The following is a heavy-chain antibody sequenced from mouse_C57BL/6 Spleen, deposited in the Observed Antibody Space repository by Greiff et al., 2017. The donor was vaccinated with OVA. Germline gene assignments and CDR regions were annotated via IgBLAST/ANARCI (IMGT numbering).Heavy chain of an antibody. CDR1: GFPFSSYA. Sequence: EVKLVESGGGLVKPGGSLKLSCAASGFPFSSYAMSWVRQTPEKRLEWVATISDGGSYIYYPDTVKGRFTISRDNAKNNLYLRMSHLKAEDTAMYYCEREGGGEFAYWGQGTLGTVSA. J-gene: IGHJ3*01. CDR2: ISDGGSYI. CDR3: EREGGGEFAY. V-gene: IGHV5-4*01.